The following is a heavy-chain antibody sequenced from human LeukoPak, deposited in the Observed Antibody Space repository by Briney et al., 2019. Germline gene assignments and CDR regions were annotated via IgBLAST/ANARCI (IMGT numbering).Heavy chain of an antibody. D-gene: IGHD1-20*01. V-gene: IGHV3-74*01. CDR3: LRDLNWSLDQ. J-gene: IGHJ4*02. CDR2: IKSDGITI. Sequence: HPGGSLRLSCEASGFSLSDYYMMHWVRQAPGKGLVWVSRIKSDGITITYADSVKGRFTISRDNAKNTLYLQMNSLRAEDTAVYYCLRDLNWSLDQWGQGTLVTVSS. CDR1: GFSLSDYYM.